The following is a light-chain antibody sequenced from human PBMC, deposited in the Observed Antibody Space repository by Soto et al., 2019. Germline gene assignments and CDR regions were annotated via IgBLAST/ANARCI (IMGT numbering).Light chain of an antibody. CDR2: SAS. V-gene: IGKV3-15*01. Sequence: EIAMTQSPATLSVSPGERATLSCRVSQSISTELAWYQQIPGQPPRLLIYSASTRATGVPARFTGSGSGSEFTLTISGLQSEDFAIYYCQHGHNWPLTFGQGTRLEI. J-gene: IGKJ2*01. CDR1: QSISTE. CDR3: QHGHNWPLT.